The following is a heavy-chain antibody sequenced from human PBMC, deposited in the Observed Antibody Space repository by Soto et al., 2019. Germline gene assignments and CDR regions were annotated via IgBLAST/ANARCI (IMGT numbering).Heavy chain of an antibody. Sequence: GGSLRLSCAASGFTFSSYWMHWVRQAPGKGLVWVSRITSDGSSTSYEDSVKGRFTISRDNAKNTLYLQMNSLRAEDTAVYYCARVASSRWYGDAFDIWGQGTMVTVSS. CDR3: ARVASSRWYGDAFDI. V-gene: IGHV3-74*01. J-gene: IGHJ3*02. D-gene: IGHD6-19*01. CDR2: ITSDGSST. CDR1: GFTFSSYW.